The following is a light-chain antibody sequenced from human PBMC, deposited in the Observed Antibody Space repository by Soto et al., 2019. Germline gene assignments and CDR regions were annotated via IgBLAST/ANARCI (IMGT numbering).Light chain of an antibody. J-gene: IGKJ1*01. CDR2: GAS. CDR1: QSVSSN. V-gene: IGKV3D-15*01. CDR3: XXXXXXPXT. Sequence: EIVMTQSPATLSVSPWERATLSCRASQSVSSNLAWYQQKPGQAPRPLIYGASTRATGIPARFSGSGSGTELTLTISSLQSEDFAVYYXXXXXXXPXTFGQGTXVDIK.